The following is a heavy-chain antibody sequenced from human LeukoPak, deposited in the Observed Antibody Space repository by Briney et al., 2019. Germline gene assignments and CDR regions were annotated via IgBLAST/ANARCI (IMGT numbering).Heavy chain of an antibody. D-gene: IGHD6-13*01. CDR3: ARVQHLDY. V-gene: IGHV1-2*02. J-gene: IGHJ4*02. CDR2: INPYNAYT. Sequence: ASVNVSCKASGYTFTGYYIHWVRQAPGQGLAWMGWINPYNAYTHYAQKFQGRVTMTRDTSISTVYIELSSLTSDDTAVYYCARVQHLDYWGQGTLVTVSS. CDR1: GYTFTGYY.